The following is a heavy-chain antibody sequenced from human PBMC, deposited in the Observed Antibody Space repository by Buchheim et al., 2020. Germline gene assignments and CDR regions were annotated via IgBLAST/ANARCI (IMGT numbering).Heavy chain of an antibody. CDR3: ARERYSGSHPGDFDY. Sequence: QVQLQQWGAGLLKPSETLSLTCAVYGGSFSGYYWSWIRQPPGKGLEWIGEINHSGSTNYNPSLKSRVTISVDTSKNQFSLKLSSVTAADTAVYYCARERYSGSHPGDFDYWGQGTL. J-gene: IGHJ4*02. CDR2: INHSGST. CDR1: GGSFSGYY. D-gene: IGHD1-26*01. V-gene: IGHV4-34*01.